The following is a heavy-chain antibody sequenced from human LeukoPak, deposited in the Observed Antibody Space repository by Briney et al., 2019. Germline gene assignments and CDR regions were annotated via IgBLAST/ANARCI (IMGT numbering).Heavy chain of an antibody. CDR3: ARDRGYDSSCYYWHYDMDV. CDR1: GCTFSSYA. CDR2: IKPIFGKT. Sequence: SVKVSCKASGCTFSSYAINWVRQAPGQGLEWMGGIKPIFGKTNYAQKFQGRVTITTDASTSTAYMELSSLRSDDTAVYYCARDRGYDSSCYYWHYDMDVWGKVTTVTVSS. D-gene: IGHD3-22*01. J-gene: IGHJ6*03. V-gene: IGHV1-69*05.